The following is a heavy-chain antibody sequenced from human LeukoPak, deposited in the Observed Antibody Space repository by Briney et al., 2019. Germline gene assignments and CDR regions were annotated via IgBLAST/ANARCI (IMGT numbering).Heavy chain of an antibody. V-gene: IGHV4-39*07. CDR1: GGSINNTLFY. Sequence: SETLSLTCTVSGGSINNTLFYWGWIRQPPGKGLEWIGTVYYDGINYSSPSLKSRVATSVDTSKNQFSLRLSSVTAADTAVYYCARASGTYADYGMDVWGQGTTVTVSS. D-gene: IGHD1-26*01. CDR3: ARASGTYADYGMDV. CDR2: VYYDGIN. J-gene: IGHJ6*02.